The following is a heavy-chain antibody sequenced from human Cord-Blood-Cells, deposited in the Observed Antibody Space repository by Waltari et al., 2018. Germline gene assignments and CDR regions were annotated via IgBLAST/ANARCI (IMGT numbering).Heavy chain of an antibody. CDR3: AKERTGDLDY. D-gene: IGHD7-27*01. Sequence: EVQLVESGGVVVQPGGSLRLSCAASGFTFDDYTMHWVRQAPGKGLEWVSLISWDGGSTYYTDSVKGRFTISRDNSKNSLYLQMNSLRTEDTALYYCAKERTGDLDYWGQGTLVTVSS. CDR1: GFTFDDYT. J-gene: IGHJ4*02. V-gene: IGHV3-43*01. CDR2: ISWDGGST.